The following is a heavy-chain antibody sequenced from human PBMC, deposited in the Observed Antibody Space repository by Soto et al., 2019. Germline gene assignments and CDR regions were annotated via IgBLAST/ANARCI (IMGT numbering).Heavy chain of an antibody. J-gene: IGHJ4*02. V-gene: IGHV4-59*01. Sequence: SETLSLTCSVSGGSISGSYWSWIRQSPGKGLEWLGYVYYTGSTNYSPSLRSRVSISVDTSKNEFSLRLSSVTAADTAVYFCPRRVAVPGADIDYWGQGTQVTVYS. CDR3: PRRVAVPGADIDY. D-gene: IGHD6-19*01. CDR1: GGSISGSY. CDR2: VYYTGST.